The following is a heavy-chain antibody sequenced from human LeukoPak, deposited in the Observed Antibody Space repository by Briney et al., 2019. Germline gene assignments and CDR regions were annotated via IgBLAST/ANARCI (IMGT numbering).Heavy chain of an antibody. J-gene: IGHJ4*02. CDR1: GGSFSGYY. D-gene: IGHD6-19*01. CDR2: INHSGST. Sequence: SETLSLTCAVYGGSFSGYYWSWIRQPPGKGRKWIGEINHSGSTNYNPSLKSRVTISVDTSKNQFSLKLSSVTAADTAVYYCARSSSGWYGGKFGYWGQGTLVTVSS. CDR3: ARSSSGWYGGKFGY. V-gene: IGHV4-34*01.